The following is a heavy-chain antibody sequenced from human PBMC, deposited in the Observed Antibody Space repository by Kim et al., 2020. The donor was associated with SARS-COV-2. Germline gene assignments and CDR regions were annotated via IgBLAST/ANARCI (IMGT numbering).Heavy chain of an antibody. CDR2: IYYSGST. V-gene: IGHV4-59*01. CDR1: GGSISSYY. D-gene: IGHD3-3*01. Sequence: SETLSLTCTVSGGSISSYYWSWIRQPPGKGLEWIGYIYYSGSTNYNPSLKSRVTISVDTSKNQFSLKLSSVTAADTAVYYCARGDDFWSGYYPDAFDIWGQGTMVTVSS. J-gene: IGHJ3*02. CDR3: ARGDDFWSGYYPDAFDI.